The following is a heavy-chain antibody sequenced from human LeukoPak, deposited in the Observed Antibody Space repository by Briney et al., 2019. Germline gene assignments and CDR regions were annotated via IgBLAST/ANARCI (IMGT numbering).Heavy chain of an antibody. D-gene: IGHD2-21*02. CDR1: GFTFSSYD. CDR3: ARATAMALYFGMDV. J-gene: IGHJ6*02. V-gene: IGHV3-13*01. Sequence: PGGSLRLFCAAAGFTFSSYDMHWVRQVRGKGLEWVSSINSAGDTYYPGSVKGRFTISRENAKNSLFLQMNNLRAGDTAVYYCARATAMALYFGMDVWGQGTTVIVSS. CDR2: INSAGDT.